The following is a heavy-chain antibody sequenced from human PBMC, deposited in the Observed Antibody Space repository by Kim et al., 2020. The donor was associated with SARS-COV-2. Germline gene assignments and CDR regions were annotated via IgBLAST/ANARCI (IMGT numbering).Heavy chain of an antibody. J-gene: IGHJ4*02. CDR3: ASPRPRWGSYRPFDY. CDR2: INHSGST. Sequence: SETLSLTCAVYGGSFSGYYWSWIRQPPGKGLEWIGEINHSGSTNYNPSLKSRVTISVDTSKNQFSLKLSSVTAADTAVYYCASPRPRWGSYRPFDYWGQGTLVTVSS. V-gene: IGHV4-34*01. CDR1: GGSFSGYY. D-gene: IGHD3-16*02.